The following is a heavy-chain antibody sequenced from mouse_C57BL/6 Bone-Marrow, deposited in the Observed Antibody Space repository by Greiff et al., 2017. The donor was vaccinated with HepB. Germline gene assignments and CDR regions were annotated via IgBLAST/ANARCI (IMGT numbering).Heavy chain of an antibody. D-gene: IGHD2-3*01. J-gene: IGHJ4*01. CDR1: GFNIKDDY. Sequence: VHVKQSGAELVRPGASVKLSCTASGFNIKDDYMHWVKQRPEQGLEWIGWIDPEKGDTEYASKFQGKATITADTASNTAYLQLSSLTSEDTAVYYCTTTGIYDGYYSAMEYWGQGTSVTVSS. CDR3: TTTGIYDGYYSAMEY. V-gene: IGHV14-4*01. CDR2: IDPEKGDT.